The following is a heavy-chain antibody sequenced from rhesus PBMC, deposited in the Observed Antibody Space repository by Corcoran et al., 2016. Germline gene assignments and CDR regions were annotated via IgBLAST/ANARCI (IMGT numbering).Heavy chain of an antibody. D-gene: IGHD6-19*01. J-gene: IGHJ4*01. CDR2: IYGSGGST. V-gene: IGHV4S2*01. Sequence: QVQLQESGPGLVTPSETLPLTCAVSGASISSNYWSWIRQAPGKGLEGIGRIYGSGGSTDYNPSLKSRVTISIDTSKNQFSLKLSSVTAADTAVYYCAREGYSSRLDYWGQGVLVTVSS. CDR1: GASISSNY. CDR3: AREGYSSRLDY.